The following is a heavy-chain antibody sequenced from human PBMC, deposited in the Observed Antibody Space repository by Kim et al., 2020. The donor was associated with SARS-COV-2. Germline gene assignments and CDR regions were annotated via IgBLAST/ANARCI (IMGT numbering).Heavy chain of an antibody. Sequence: YADSGKGRFTISRDNAKNTLYLQMNSLRAEDTAVYYCARAGNSGWWGYFDYWGQGTLVTVSS. V-gene: IGHV3-74*01. J-gene: IGHJ4*02. D-gene: IGHD6-19*01. CDR3: ARAGNSGWWGYFDY.